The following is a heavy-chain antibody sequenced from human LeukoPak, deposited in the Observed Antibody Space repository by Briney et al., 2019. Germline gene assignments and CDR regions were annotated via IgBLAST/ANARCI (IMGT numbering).Heavy chain of an antibody. Sequence: PGGSLRLSCAASGFTFSTFAMHWVRQAPGKGLEWVAVMSYDGSNKDHADSVKGRFTISRDNSKNTLYLQMNSLRPDDTAVYYCARGGVGRTSPRIGDYYFYGMDVWGQGTTVTVSS. CDR1: GFTFSTFA. J-gene: IGHJ6*02. CDR3: ARGGVGRTSPRIGDYYFYGMDV. D-gene: IGHD3-10*01. CDR2: MSYDGSNK. V-gene: IGHV3-30-3*01.